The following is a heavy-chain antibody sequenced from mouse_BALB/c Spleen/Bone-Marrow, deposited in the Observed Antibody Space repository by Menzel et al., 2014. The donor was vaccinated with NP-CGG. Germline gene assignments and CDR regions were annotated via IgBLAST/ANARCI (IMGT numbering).Heavy chain of an antibody. CDR2: FYPGSGST. V-gene: IGHV1-77*01. D-gene: IGHD1-1*02. CDR3: VTDPYYGRQYYFDY. CDR1: GYTFTDYV. J-gene: IGHJ2*01. Sequence: QVQLQQSGPELVNPGASVKMSCKASGYTFTDYVISWVKQRTGQGLEWIGEFYPGSGSTYYNEKFKGKATLTADKSSNTVYMQLISLTSEDSAVFFCVTDPYYGRQYYFDYWGQGTTLTVSS.